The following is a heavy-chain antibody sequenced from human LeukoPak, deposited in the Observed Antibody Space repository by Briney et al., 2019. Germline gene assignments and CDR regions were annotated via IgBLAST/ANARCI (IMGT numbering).Heavy chain of an antibody. CDR3: ARPTRGYSYGPIDY. V-gene: IGHV4-61*02. Sequence: KTSETLSLNCTVSGGSISSGSYYWSWIRQPAGKGLEWIGRIYTSGSTNYNPSLKSRVTISVDTSKNQFSLKLSSVTAADTAVYFCARPTRGYSYGPIDYWGQGTLVTVSS. CDR2: IYTSGST. D-gene: IGHD5-18*01. J-gene: IGHJ4*02. CDR1: GGSISSGSYY.